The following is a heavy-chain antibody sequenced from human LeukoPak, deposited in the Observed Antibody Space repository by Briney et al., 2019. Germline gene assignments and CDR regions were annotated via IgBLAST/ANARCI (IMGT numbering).Heavy chain of an antibody. V-gene: IGHV7-4-1*02. CDR2: INTNTGNP. J-gene: IGHJ5*02. CDR3: AGYCGGDCYSGGNWFDP. CDR1: EYTFTSYY. D-gene: IGHD2-21*02. Sequence: ASVKVSCKASEYTFTSYYMHWVRQAPGQGLEWMGWINTNTGNPTYAQGFTGRFVFSLDTSVSTAYLQISSLKAEDTAVYYCAGYCGGDCYSGGNWFDPWGQGTLVTVSS.